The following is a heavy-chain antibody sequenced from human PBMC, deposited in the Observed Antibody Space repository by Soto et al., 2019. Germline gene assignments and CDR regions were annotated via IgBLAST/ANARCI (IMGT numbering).Heavy chain of an antibody. D-gene: IGHD3-22*01. V-gene: IGHV1-2*02. CDR2: INPNSGGT. CDR3: ARDRPDSSGYYYFDY. Sequence: ASVKVSCKASGYTFTGYYMHWVRQAPGQGLGWMGWINPNSGGTNYAQKFQGRVTMTRDTSISAAYMELCRLRSDDTAVYYCARDRPDSSGYYYFDYWGQGTLVTVSS. J-gene: IGHJ4*02. CDR1: GYTFTGYY.